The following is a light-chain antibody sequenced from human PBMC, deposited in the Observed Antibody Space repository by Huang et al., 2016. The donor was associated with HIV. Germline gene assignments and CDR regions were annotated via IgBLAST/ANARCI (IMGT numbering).Light chain of an antibody. CDR3: QQYYTVPWT. J-gene: IGKJ1*01. CDR1: QSLLYRSNNKNH. CDR2: WAS. V-gene: IGKV4-1*01. Sequence: DIVLTQSPHSLAVSLGERATINCKSSQSLLYRSNNKNHLVWYRQKPGQPPKLLMYWASTRESGVPDRFSASGSGTDFTLTISSLQAEDVAVYYCQQYYTVPWTFGQGTKVEI.